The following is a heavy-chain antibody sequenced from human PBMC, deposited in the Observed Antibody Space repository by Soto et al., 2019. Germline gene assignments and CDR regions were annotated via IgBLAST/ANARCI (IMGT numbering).Heavy chain of an antibody. V-gene: IGHV1-69*02. J-gene: IGHJ6*03. D-gene: IGHD3-16*02. CDR2: IIPILGIA. CDR3: ARGSAHLGELSSLWPYYYYYMDV. Sequence: ASVKVSCKASGGTFSSYTISWVRQAPGQGLEWMGRIIPILGIANYAQKFQGRVTITADKSTSTAYMELSSLRSEDTAVYYCARGSAHLGELSSLWPYYYYYMDVWGKGTTVTVSS. CDR1: GGTFSSYT.